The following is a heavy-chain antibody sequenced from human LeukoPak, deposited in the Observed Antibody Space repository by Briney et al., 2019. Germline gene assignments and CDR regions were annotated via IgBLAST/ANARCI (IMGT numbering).Heavy chain of an antibody. CDR2: IIPILGIA. CDR1: GGTFSSYA. Sequence: ASVKVSCKASGGTFSSYAVSWVRQAPGQGLEWMGRIIPILGIANYAQKFQGRVTITADKSTSTAYMELSSLGSEDTAVYYCARVGYYYDSSGPLDYWGQGTLVTVSS. D-gene: IGHD3-22*01. V-gene: IGHV1-69*04. CDR3: ARVGYYYDSSGPLDY. J-gene: IGHJ4*02.